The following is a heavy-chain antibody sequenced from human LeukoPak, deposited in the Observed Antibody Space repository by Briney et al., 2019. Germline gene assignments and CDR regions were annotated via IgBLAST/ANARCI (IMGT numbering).Heavy chain of an antibody. CDR3: ASGVVRVKLHY. CDR1: GGSFSGYY. Sequence: SETLSLTCAVYGGSFSGYYWSWIRQPPGKGLEWIGEINHSGSTNYNPSLKSRVTISVDTSKNQFSLKLSSVTAADTAVYYCASGVVRVKLHYWGEGPLVTVSS. D-gene: IGHD3-10*01. V-gene: IGHV4-34*01. J-gene: IGHJ4*02. CDR2: INHSGST.